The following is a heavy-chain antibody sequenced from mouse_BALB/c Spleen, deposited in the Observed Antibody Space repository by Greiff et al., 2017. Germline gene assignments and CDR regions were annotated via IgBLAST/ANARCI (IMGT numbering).Heavy chain of an antibody. V-gene: IGHV10S3*01. Sequence: EADGGLVQPKGSLKLSCAASGFTFNTNAMNWVRQAPGKGLEWVARIRSKSNNYATYYADSVKDRFTISRDDSQSMLYLQMNNLKTEDTAMYYCVREGTYSYYFDYWGQGTTLTVSS. CDR3: VREGTYSYYFDY. CDR1: GFTFNTNA. J-gene: IGHJ2*01. CDR2: IRSKSNNYAT. D-gene: IGHD1-1*01.